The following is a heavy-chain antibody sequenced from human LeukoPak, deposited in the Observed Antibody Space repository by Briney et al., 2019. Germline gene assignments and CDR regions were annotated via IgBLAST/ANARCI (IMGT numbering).Heavy chain of an antibody. CDR2: IYPGDSDT. CDR3: ARRPYSNSLHAFDI. V-gene: IGHV5-51*01. D-gene: IGHD6-6*01. J-gene: IGHJ3*02. Sequence: GESLKISCKASGYSFTTYWIGWVRQMPGKGLEWMGIIYPGDSDTRYSPSFQGQVTISADKSISTAYLQWSSLKASDTAMYYCARRPYSNSLHAFDIWGQGTMVTVSS. CDR1: GYSFTTYW.